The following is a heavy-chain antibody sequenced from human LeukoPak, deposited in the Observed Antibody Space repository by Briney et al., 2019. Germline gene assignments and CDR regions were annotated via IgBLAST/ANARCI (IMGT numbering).Heavy chain of an antibody. V-gene: IGHV4-59*01. CDR2: IYDSGST. CDR3: ARGGSGYDSFYYYGMDV. J-gene: IGHJ6*02. Sequence: PSETLSLTCTVSGGSMSSYYWSSIRQPPGKGLEWIGYIYDSGSTNYNPSLKSRVTISVDTSKNQFSLKLSSVTAADTAVYYCARGGSGYDSFYYYGMDVWGQGTTVTVSS. CDR1: GGSMSSYY. D-gene: IGHD5-12*01.